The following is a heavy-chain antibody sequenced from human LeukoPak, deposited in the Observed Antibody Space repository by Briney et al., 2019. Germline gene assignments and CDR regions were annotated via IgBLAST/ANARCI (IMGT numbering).Heavy chain of an antibody. Sequence: SETLSLTCTVSGGSISSGGYYWSWIRQPPGKGLEWIGYIYHSGSTYYNPSLKSRVTISVDRSKNQFSLKLSSVTAADTAVYYCARHPYSSSVNMDVWGKGTTVTVSS. CDR1: GGSISSGGYY. V-gene: IGHV4-30-2*01. J-gene: IGHJ6*03. D-gene: IGHD6-6*01. CDR3: ARHPYSSSVNMDV. CDR2: IYHSGST.